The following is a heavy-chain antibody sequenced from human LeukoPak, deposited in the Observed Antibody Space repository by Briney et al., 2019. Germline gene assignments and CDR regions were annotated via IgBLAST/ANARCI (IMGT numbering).Heavy chain of an antibody. D-gene: IGHD2-2*01. V-gene: IGHV3-23*01. CDR3: AKIPKGGYVDY. CDR2: ISPNGDTT. Sequence: GGSLRLSCAASGFTFTNYAMNWVRQAPGQGLEWVSHISPNGDTTYYADSVKGRFTISRDSSKNTVSLQMNSLRVEDTAVYYCAKIPKGGYVDYGGQGTLVTVSS. J-gene: IGHJ4*02. CDR1: GFTFTNYA.